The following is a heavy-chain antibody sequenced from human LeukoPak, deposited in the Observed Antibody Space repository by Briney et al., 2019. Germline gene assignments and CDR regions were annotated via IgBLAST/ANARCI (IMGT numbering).Heavy chain of an antibody. V-gene: IGHV4-39*01. CDR3: ARHVENGSYLGFIDY. CDR2: IYFSGSS. Sequence: SETLSLTCTVSGGSISSSGYYWGWIRQPPGKGLEWIGSIYFSGSSYYNPSLKSRVTISVDTSKNQFSLKLSSVTAADTAVYYCARHVENGSYLGFIDYWGQGTLVTVSS. CDR1: GGSISSSGYY. J-gene: IGHJ4*02. D-gene: IGHD1-26*01.